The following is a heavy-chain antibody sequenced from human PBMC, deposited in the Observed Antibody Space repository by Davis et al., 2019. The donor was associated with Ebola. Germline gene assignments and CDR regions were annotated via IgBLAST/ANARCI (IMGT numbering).Heavy chain of an antibody. J-gene: IGHJ2*01. Sequence: GGSLRPSCAASGFTFTSYSMNWVRQAPGKGLEWVSYISSSSSTIYYADSVKGRFTISRDNAKNSLYLQMNSLRDEDTAVYYCARDRWVGGWYFDLWGRGTLVTVSS. CDR3: ARDRWVGGWYFDL. V-gene: IGHV3-48*02. CDR2: ISSSSSTI. CDR1: GFTFTSYS. D-gene: IGHD2-15*01.